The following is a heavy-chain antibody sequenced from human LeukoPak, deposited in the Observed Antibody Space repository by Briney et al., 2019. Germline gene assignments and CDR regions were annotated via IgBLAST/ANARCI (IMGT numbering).Heavy chain of an antibody. D-gene: IGHD2-8*01. J-gene: IGHJ4*02. CDR1: GFTFSDYY. V-gene: IGHV3-11*06. CDR3: ARDDCTNGVCYFAY. CDR2: ISGSRSYT. Sequence: GGSLRLSCAASGFTFSDYYMSWIRQAPGKGLEWVSYISGSRSYTKYADSVRGRFTISRDNAKNSLYLQMNSLRAEDTAVYYCARDDCTNGVCYFAYWGQGTLVTVSS.